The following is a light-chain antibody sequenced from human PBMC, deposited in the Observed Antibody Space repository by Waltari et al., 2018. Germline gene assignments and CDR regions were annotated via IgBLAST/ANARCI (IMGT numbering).Light chain of an antibody. J-gene: IGKJ1*01. Sequence: EIQMTQSPSTLSASVGDRVTIACRASQSISSWVAWYQQKPGKAPKLLIYKASSLESGVPSRFSGSGSGTEFTLTISSLQPDDLATYYCQQYNSYGTFGQGTKVEIK. CDR2: KAS. CDR3: QQYNSYGT. V-gene: IGKV1-5*03. CDR1: QSISSW.